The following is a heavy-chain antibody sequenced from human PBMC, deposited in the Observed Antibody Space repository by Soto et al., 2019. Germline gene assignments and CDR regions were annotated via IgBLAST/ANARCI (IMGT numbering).Heavy chain of an antibody. CDR2: INPNSGGT. Sequence: ASVKVSCKASGYTFTGYYMHWVRQAPGQGLEWMGWINPNSGGTNYAQKFQGRVTMTRDTSISTAYMELSRLRSDDTAVYYCASTGYSYDIKYYSYYYGMDVWGQGTTATVSS. CDR3: ASTGYSYDIKYYSYYYGMDV. J-gene: IGHJ6*02. D-gene: IGHD5-18*01. CDR1: GYTFTGYY. V-gene: IGHV1-2*02.